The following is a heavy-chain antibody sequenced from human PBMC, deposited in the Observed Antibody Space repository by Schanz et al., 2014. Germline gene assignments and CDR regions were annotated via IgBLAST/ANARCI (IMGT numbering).Heavy chain of an antibody. CDR1: GFTISSYS. Sequence: DVQLLESGGGLVQPGGSLRLSCAASGFTISSYSMNWVRQAPGKGLEWVSTIYASGATYYADSVRGRFTISRDRFQNTLYLRMSSLRAEDTAVYYCARPRFDYGEVDYWGQGTLVTVSS. CDR3: ARPRFDYGEVDY. CDR2: IYASGAT. J-gene: IGHJ4*02. D-gene: IGHD4-17*01. V-gene: IGHV3-66*04.